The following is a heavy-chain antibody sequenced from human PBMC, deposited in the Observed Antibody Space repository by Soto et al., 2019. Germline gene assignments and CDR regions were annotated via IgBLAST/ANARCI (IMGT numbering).Heavy chain of an antibody. Sequence: APMEVPCKDSGYTFTTHAIICVQPATSKGLEWMGWISPYNGKTTYAQKVQGRVTMTTDTSTSTAYMELRGLRSDDTAVYYCARVDDYVWGSFRPWGQGTQVTVSS. V-gene: IGHV1-18*04. CDR3: ARVDDYVWGSFRP. CDR1: GYTFTTHA. CDR2: ISPYNGKT. D-gene: IGHD3-16*02. J-gene: IGHJ4*02.